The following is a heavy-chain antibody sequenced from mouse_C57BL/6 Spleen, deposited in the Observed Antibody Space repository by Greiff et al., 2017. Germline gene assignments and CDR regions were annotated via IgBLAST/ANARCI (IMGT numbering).Heavy chain of an antibody. CDR1: GYTFTSYW. CDR3: AGEANWDKGYFDV. J-gene: IGHJ1*03. V-gene: IGHV1-72*01. CDR2: IDPNSGGS. D-gene: IGHD4-1*01. Sequence: QVQLQQSGAELVKPGASVKLSCKASGYTFTSYWMHWVKQRPGRGLEWIGRIDPNSGGSKYNEKFKSKATLTVDKPSSTAYMQLSSLTSEDSAVYYCAGEANWDKGYFDVWGTGTTVTVSS.